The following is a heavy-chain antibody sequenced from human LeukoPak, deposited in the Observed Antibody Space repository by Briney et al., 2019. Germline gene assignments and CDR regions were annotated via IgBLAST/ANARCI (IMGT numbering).Heavy chain of an antibody. CDR2: IYYSGST. D-gene: IGHD3-10*01. CDR3: ARSGGSGSYYGDYYYYYGMDV. J-gene: IGHJ6*02. V-gene: IGHV4-30-4*01. Sequence: SETLSLTCTVSGGSINSGDYYWSWIRQPPGKGLEWIGYIYYSGSTYYNPSLKSRVTISVDTSKNQFSLKLSSVTAADTAVYYCARSGGSGSYYGDYYYYYGMDVWGQGTTVTVSS. CDR1: GGSINSGDYY.